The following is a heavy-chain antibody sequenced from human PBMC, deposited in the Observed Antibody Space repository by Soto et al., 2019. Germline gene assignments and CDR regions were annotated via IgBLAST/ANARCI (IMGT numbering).Heavy chain of an antibody. CDR3: ALLPVATITNYYYGMDV. CDR1: GRTFSSYA. CDR2: IIPIFGTA. Sequence: SVTVSCKASGRTFSSYAISWVRQAPGQGLEWMGGIIPIFGTANYAQKFQGRVTITADESTSTAYMELSSLRSEDTAVYYCALLPVATITNYYYGMDVWGQGTTVTVSS. J-gene: IGHJ6*02. V-gene: IGHV1-69*13. D-gene: IGHD5-12*01.